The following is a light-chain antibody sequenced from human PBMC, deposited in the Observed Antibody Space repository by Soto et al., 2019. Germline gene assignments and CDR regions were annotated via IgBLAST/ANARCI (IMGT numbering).Light chain of an antibody. CDR2: GVS. Sequence: EVVLTQSPGTLSLSPGERATLSCRASQSVINYLGWYQQKPGQAPRLLIYGVSSRATGIPDRFSGSGSGTDFTLTISRLGPEDFAVYYCHQYGSSHSFGQGTKLEIK. CDR3: HQYGSSHS. V-gene: IGKV3-20*01. CDR1: QSVINY. J-gene: IGKJ2*03.